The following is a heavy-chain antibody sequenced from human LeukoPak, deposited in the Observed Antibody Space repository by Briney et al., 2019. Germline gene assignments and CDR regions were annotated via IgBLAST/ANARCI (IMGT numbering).Heavy chain of an antibody. CDR1: GYTFTSYD. CDR3: ATAASSYCSGGSCYDANWFDP. D-gene: IGHD2-15*01. V-gene: IGHV1-8*01. J-gene: IGHJ5*02. CDR2: MNPNSGNT. Sequence: ASVKVSCKASGYTFTSYDINWVRQATGQGLEWMGWMNPNSGNTGYAQKFQGRVTMTEDTSTDTAYMELSSLRSEDTAVYYCATAASSYCSGGSCYDANWFDPWGQGTLVTVSS.